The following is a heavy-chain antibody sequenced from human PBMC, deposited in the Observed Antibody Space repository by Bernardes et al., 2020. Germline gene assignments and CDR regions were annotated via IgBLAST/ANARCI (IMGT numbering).Heavy chain of an antibody. V-gene: IGHV3-7*01. CDR2: IQEDGSEK. Sequence: GGSLRLSCAASGFTFSSYAMSWVRQAPGKGLEWVANIQEDGSEKYYVDSVRGRFTISRDNAKNSLYLQMNSLRAEDTAVYYCARDRVGSYSPFDYWGQGTLVTVSS. J-gene: IGHJ4*02. D-gene: IGHD1-26*01. CDR1: GFTFSSYA. CDR3: ARDRVGSYSPFDY.